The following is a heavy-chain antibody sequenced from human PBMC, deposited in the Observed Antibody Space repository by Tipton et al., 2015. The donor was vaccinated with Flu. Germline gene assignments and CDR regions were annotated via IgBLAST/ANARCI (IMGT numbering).Heavy chain of an antibody. J-gene: IGHJ4*02. D-gene: IGHD1-26*01. Sequence: SGFTFSGYWMHWVRQAPGKGLEWVSRISSDETSTHYADSVKGRFTISRDNAKNTLYLQMNSLRAEDTAVYYCTRGKWELLGGDCWGQGTLVTVSS. CDR1: GFTFSGYW. CDR2: ISSDETST. V-gene: IGHV3-74*01. CDR3: TRGKWELLGGDC.